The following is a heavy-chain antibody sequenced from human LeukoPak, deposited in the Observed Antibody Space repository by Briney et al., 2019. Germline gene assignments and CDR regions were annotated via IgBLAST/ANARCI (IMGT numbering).Heavy chain of an antibody. CDR1: GGTFSSYA. J-gene: IGHJ6*03. D-gene: IGHD3-10*01. CDR3: ARGDYYGSGTAMDV. V-gene: IGHV1-69*05. CDR2: IIPIFGTA. Sequence: ASVKVSCKASGGTFSSYAISWVRQAPGQGLEWMGGIIPIFGTANYAQKFQGRVTITTDESTSTAYMELSSLRSEDTAVYYCARGDYYGSGTAMDVWGKGTTVTVSS.